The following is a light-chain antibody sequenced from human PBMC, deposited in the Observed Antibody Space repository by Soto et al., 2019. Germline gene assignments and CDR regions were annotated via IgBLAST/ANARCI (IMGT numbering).Light chain of an antibody. Sequence: EIQMTQSPSTLSASVGDRVAITCRASQSISRWLAWYQQKPGKAPKLLIYETSSLESGVPSRFSGSGSGTELTLTISSLQPDDFATYFCQQYDSFSAWTFGQGTKVEIK. CDR1: QSISRW. CDR2: ETS. J-gene: IGKJ1*01. CDR3: QQYDSFSAWT. V-gene: IGKV1-5*03.